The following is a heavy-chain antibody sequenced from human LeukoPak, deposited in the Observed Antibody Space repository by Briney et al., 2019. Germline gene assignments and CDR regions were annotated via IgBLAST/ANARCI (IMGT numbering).Heavy chain of an antibody. D-gene: IGHD1-20*01. J-gene: IGHJ4*02. CDR1: GYTFTSYD. V-gene: IGHV1-8*03. Sequence: ASVKVSCKASGYTFTSYDINWVRQATGQGLEWMGWMNPNSGNTGYAQKFQGRVTITVDESTSTAYMELSSLRSEDTAVYYCGRDKLDNWNDQDGDYWGQGTLVTVSS. CDR2: MNPNSGNT. CDR3: GRDKLDNWNDQDGDY.